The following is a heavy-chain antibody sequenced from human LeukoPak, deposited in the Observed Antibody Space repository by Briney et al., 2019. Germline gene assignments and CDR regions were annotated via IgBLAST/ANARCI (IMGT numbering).Heavy chain of an antibody. J-gene: IGHJ6*03. CDR2: ISADNGHT. Sequence: GASVKVSCKASGYTFTDYYMHWVRQAPGQGLEWMGWISADNGHTNYAQKLQGRVTMTTDTSTSTAYMELGSLTSDDTAVYYCARDLSPYYYYYMDVWGKGTTVTISS. V-gene: IGHV1-18*04. CDR1: GYTFTDYY. CDR3: ARDLSPYYYYYMDV.